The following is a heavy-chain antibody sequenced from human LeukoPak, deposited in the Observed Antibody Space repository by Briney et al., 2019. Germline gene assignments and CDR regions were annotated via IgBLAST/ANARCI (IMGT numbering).Heavy chain of an antibody. V-gene: IGHV3-48*04. J-gene: IGHJ6*02. CDR1: GFTFSSYS. CDR3: ARDRVEGSDIVVVPAATYYYGMDV. CDR2: ISSSSSTI. D-gene: IGHD2-2*01. Sequence: GGSLRLSCAASGFTFSSYSMNWVRQAPGKGLEWVSYISSSSSTIYYADSVKGRFTISRDDAKNSLYLQMNSLRAEDTAVYYCARDRVEGSDIVVVPAATYYYGMDVWGQGTTVTVSS.